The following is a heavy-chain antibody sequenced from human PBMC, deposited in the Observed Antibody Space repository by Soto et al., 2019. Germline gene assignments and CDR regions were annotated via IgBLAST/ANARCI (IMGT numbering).Heavy chain of an antibody. CDR3: ARDSTANDAFDS. CDR2: IYHSGST. Sequence: QLQRQESGSGLVKPSKTLSLTGAVSGVSISSGGYSWSWIRQPPGKGLEWIGYIYHSGSTYYNPSLKRRVTLSVDSSKNQFSLKLSSVTAADTAVYYCARDSTANDAFDSWVQGTMVTVSA. V-gene: IGHV4-30-2*01. CDR1: GVSISSGGYS. D-gene: IGHD4-17*01. J-gene: IGHJ3*02.